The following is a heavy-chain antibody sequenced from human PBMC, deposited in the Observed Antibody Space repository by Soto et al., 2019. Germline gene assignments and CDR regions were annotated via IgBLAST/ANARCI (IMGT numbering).Heavy chain of an antibody. CDR1: GFTFSDYY. Sequence: QVQLVESGGGLVKSGGSLRLSCVASGFTFSDYYMSWFRQAPGKGLEWIAYISNTGNTIYYADSVKGRFTISRDDANNSLLLQMNGLRAADTAVYYCARGPTGFLKGGWFDPWGQGTLVTVSS. V-gene: IGHV3-11*01. CDR2: ISNTGNTI. J-gene: IGHJ5*02. D-gene: IGHD2-8*02. CDR3: ARGPTGFLKGGWFDP.